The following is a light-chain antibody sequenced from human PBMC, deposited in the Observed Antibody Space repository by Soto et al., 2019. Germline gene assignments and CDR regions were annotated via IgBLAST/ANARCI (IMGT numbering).Light chain of an antibody. J-gene: IGKJ1*01. Sequence: DIQMTQFPSTLSASVGDTVSVTCRASQTISGRLAWYQQQPGKAPHLIIYDASTLESGVSSRFSGSGSGTEFTLTINSLQTHDFATYYCQQYETYHRTFCQGTKVEVK. CDR1: QTISGR. CDR2: DAS. CDR3: QQYETYHRT. V-gene: IGKV1-5*01.